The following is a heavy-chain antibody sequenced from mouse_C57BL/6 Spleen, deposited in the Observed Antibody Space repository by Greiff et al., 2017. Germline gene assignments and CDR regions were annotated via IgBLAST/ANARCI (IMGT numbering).Heavy chain of an antibody. D-gene: IGHD1-1*01. Sequence: EVMLVESGEGLVKPGGSLTLSCAASGFTFSSYAMSWVRQTPEKRLEWVAYISSGGDYIYYADTVKGRFTISRDNARNTLYLQMSSLKSEDTAMYYCTRDYWAFDYWGQGTTLTVSS. CDR1: GFTFSSYA. V-gene: IGHV5-9-1*02. J-gene: IGHJ2*01. CDR3: TRDYWAFDY. CDR2: ISSGGDYI.